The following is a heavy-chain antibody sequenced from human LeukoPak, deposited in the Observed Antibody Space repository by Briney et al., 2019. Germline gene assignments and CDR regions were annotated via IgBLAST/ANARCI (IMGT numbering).Heavy chain of an antibody. CDR1: GGSISSSSYY. D-gene: IGHD4-11*01. V-gene: IGHV4-39*07. CDR2: IYYSGST. J-gene: IGHJ6*03. Sequence: SETLSLTCTVSGGSISSSSYYWGWIRQPPGKGLEWIGSIYYSGSTYYNPSLKSRVTISVDTSKNQFSLKLSSVTAADTAVYYCARGLQSSIRSCYYYYMDVWGKGTTVTVSS. CDR3: ARGLQSSIRSCYYYYMDV.